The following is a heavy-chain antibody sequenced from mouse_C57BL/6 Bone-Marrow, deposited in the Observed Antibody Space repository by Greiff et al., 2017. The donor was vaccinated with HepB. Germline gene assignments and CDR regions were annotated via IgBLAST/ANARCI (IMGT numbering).Heavy chain of an antibody. CDR3: ARRAYYYGSSYYFDY. CDR1: GYTFTSYG. J-gene: IGHJ2*01. CDR2: IYPRSGNT. Sequence: QVQLKESGAELARPGASVKPSCKASGYTFTSYGISWVKQRTGQGLEWIGEIYPRSGNTYYNEKFKGKATLTADKSSSTAYMELRSLTSEDSAVYFCARRAYYYGSSYYFDYWGQGTTLTVSS. D-gene: IGHD1-1*01. V-gene: IGHV1-81*01.